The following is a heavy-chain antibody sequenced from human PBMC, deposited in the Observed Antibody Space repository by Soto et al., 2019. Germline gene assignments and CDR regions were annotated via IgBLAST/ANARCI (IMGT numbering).Heavy chain of an antibody. CDR2: IWYDGSNK. CDR3: VRGASLNFDY. J-gene: IGHJ4*02. Sequence: GGSLRLSCAASGFTFSSYGMHWVRQAPGKGLEWVAVIWYDGSNKYYADSVKGRFTISRDNAKNSLYLQMNSLRAEDTAFYYCVRGASLNFDYWGQGTLVTVSS. D-gene: IGHD1-26*01. CDR1: GFTFSSYG. V-gene: IGHV3-33*01.